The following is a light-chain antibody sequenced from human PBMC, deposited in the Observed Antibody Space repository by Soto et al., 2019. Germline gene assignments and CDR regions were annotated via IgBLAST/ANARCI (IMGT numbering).Light chain of an antibody. Sequence: EVVMTQSPGTLSVSLGERATLSCRASQSVSSYLAWYQQKPGQAPRLLIYDASNRATGIPARFSGSGSGTDFTLTINSLEPEDFAVYYCQQRSNWPPKTFGQGTKVDIK. CDR3: QQRSNWPPKT. V-gene: IGKV3-11*01. J-gene: IGKJ1*01. CDR2: DAS. CDR1: QSVSSY.